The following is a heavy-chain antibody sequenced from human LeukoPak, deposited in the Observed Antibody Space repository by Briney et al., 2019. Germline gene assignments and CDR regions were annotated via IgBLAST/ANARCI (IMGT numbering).Heavy chain of an antibody. V-gene: IGHV4-34*01. J-gene: IGHJ3*02. CDR1: GGSFSGYY. Sequence: SETLSLTSAVYGGSFSGYYWSWIRQPPGKGLEWIGEINHSGSTNYNPSLKSRVTISVDTSKNKLSLQLSSVTAADTAVYCCARGRRIFGVHRAAFDIWGQGTMVTVSS. D-gene: IGHD3-3*01. CDR3: ARGRRIFGVHRAAFDI. CDR2: INHSGST.